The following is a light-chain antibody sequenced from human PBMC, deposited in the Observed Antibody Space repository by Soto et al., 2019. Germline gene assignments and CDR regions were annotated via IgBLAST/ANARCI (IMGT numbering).Light chain of an antibody. CDR3: QQYGRSRT. Sequence: EIVLTQSPGTLSLSPGERATLSCRASQSVSSSYLAWYQQRPGQAPRLLIYGASSRAIGIPDRFSGSGSGTDFTLTISRVEPEDFAVYYCQQYGRSRTCGQGTKVEIK. CDR2: GAS. CDR1: QSVSSSY. J-gene: IGKJ1*01. V-gene: IGKV3-20*01.